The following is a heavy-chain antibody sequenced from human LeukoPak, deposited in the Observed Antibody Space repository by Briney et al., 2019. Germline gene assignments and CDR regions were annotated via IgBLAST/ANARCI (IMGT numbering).Heavy chain of an antibody. Sequence: GGSLRLSCAASGFTFSSYAMSWVRQAPGKGLEWVSSISNSGGRTFYTDSVKGRFTISRDNSKNTIYLQMDSLRAEDTAIYYCARDYWWNYDYWGQGTLVTVSS. D-gene: IGHD1-7*01. CDR3: ARDYWWNYDY. CDR2: ISNSGGRT. J-gene: IGHJ4*02. V-gene: IGHV3-23*01. CDR1: GFTFSSYA.